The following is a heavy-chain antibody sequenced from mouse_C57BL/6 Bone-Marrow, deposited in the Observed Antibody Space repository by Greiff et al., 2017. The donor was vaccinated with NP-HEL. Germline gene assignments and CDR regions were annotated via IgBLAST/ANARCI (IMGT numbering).Heavy chain of an antibody. J-gene: IGHJ2*01. CDR1: GYTFTSYW. V-gene: IGHV1-59*01. Sequence: VQLQQSGAELVRPGTSVKLSCKASGYTFTSYWMHWVKQRPGQGLEWIGVIDPSDSYTNYNQKFKGKATLTVDTSSSTAYMQLSSLTSEDSAVYYCARETTVGVDYFDYWGQGTTLTVSS. D-gene: IGHD1-1*01. CDR3: ARETTVGVDYFDY. CDR2: IDPSDSYT.